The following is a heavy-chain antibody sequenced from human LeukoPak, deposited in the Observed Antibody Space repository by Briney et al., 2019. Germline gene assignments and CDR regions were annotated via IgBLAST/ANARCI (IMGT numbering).Heavy chain of an antibody. CDR1: GFTFSSYA. Sequence: GGSLRLSCAASGFTFSSYAMHWVRQAPGKGLEWVAVISYDGSNKYYADSAKGRFTISRDNSKNTLYLQMNSLRAEDTAVYYCARDRDYGDYSDAFDIWGQGTMVTVSS. V-gene: IGHV3-30-3*01. CDR3: ARDRDYGDYSDAFDI. D-gene: IGHD4-17*01. CDR2: ISYDGSNK. J-gene: IGHJ3*02.